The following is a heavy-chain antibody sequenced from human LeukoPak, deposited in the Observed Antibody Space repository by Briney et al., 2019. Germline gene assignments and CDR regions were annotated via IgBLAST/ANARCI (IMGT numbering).Heavy chain of an antibody. V-gene: IGHV1-46*01. CDR3: ARGPGDLGDY. CDR1: GYTFTGYY. D-gene: IGHD7-27*01. Sequence: ASVKVSCKASGYTFTGYYMHWVRQAPGQGLEWMGLVNPSGGSTNYAQKFQGRVTMTRDMSTSTVIMELDSLRSEDTAVYYCARGPGDLGDYWGQGTLVTVSS. CDR2: VNPSGGST. J-gene: IGHJ4*02.